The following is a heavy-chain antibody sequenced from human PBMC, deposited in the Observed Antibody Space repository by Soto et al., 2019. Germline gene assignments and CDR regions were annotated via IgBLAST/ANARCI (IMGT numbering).Heavy chain of an antibody. CDR2: IIPIFGTA. CDR3: ARGGCTNGVCPRTFDP. D-gene: IGHD2-8*01. Sequence: SVKVSCKASGGTFSSYAISWVRQAPGQGLEWMGGIIPIFGTANYAQKFQGRVTITAAESTSTAYMELSSLRSEDAAVYYCARGGCTNGVCPRTFDPWGQGTLVTVSS. J-gene: IGHJ5*02. V-gene: IGHV1-69*13. CDR1: GGTFSSYA.